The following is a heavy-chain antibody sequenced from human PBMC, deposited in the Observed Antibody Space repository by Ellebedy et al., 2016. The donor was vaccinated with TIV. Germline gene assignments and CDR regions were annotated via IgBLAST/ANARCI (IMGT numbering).Heavy chain of an antibody. CDR2: ISYDGSDT. CDR3: ASDPYYHGSGSYKGFDY. CDR1: GFTLSNYA. V-gene: IGHV3-30-3*01. Sequence: GKSLKISXTGSGFTLSNYAMHWVRQAPGQGLEWVAVISYDGSDTHYADSVKGRFTISRDNSKDTLYLQMNRLRPEDTAVYFCASDPYYHGSGSYKGFDYWGQGTLVTVSS. J-gene: IGHJ4*02. D-gene: IGHD3-10*01.